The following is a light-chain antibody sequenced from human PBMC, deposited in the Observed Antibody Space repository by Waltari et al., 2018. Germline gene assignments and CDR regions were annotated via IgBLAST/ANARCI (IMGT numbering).Light chain of an antibody. CDR2: SNN. Sequence: QSVLRQPPSASGTPGRWVTISCPGPSSNIGSNAVGWYQLHPGSAPKLLIFSNNQRPSGVPDRFSGAKSGSSASLIISGLQSEDESDYFCASWDDNLDGLLFGGGTKVTVL. CDR3: ASWDDNLDGLL. CDR1: SSNIGSNA. J-gene: IGLJ3*02. V-gene: IGLV1-44*01.